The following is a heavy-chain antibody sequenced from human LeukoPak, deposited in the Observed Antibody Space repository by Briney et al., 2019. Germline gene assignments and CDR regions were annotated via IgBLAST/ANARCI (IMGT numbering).Heavy chain of an antibody. CDR1: GYTFTSYD. V-gene: IGHV1-8*01. D-gene: IGHD3-9*01. CDR3: ARGWLGARRNWFDP. Sequence: GASVKVSCKASGYTFTSYDINWVRQATGQGLEWMGWMNPNSGNTGYAQKFQGRVTMTRNTSTSTAYMELSSLRSEDTAVYYCARGWLGARRNWFDPWGQGTLVTVSS. CDR2: MNPNSGNT. J-gene: IGHJ5*02.